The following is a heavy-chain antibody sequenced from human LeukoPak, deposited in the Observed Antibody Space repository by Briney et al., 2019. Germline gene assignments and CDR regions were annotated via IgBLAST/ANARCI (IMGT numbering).Heavy chain of an antibody. CDR2: ISYDGSNK. J-gene: IGHJ5*02. CDR3: ARETILKDWRTNWFDP. D-gene: IGHD3-9*01. Sequence: GGSLRLSCAASGFTFSSYGMHWVRQAPGKGLEWVAVISYDGSNKYYADSVKGRFTISRDNSKNTLYLLMNSLRAEDTAVYYCARETILKDWRTNWFDPWGQGTLVTVSS. V-gene: IGHV3-30*03. CDR1: GFTFSSYG.